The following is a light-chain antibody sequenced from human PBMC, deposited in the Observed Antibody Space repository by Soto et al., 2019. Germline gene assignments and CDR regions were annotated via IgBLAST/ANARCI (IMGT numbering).Light chain of an antibody. V-gene: IGLV1-44*01. J-gene: IGLJ1*01. CDR3: CSYAGSSLYV. Sequence: QSVLTQPPSASGTPGQRVTISCSGSSSNIGRNTVNWYQQLPGTAPKLMIYEGSKRPSGVSNRFSGSKSGNTASLTISGLQAEDEADYYCCSYAGSSLYVFGTGTKLTVL. CDR1: SSNIGRNT. CDR2: EGS.